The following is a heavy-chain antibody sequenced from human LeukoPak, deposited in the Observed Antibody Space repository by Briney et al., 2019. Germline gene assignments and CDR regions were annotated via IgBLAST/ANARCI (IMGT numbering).Heavy chain of an antibody. V-gene: IGHV1-2*02. CDR3: ARGETYNWNYEFDY. D-gene: IGHD1-7*01. Sequence: ASVKVSCKASGYTFTGYYMHWVRQAPGQGLEWMGWINPNSGGTNYAQKFQGRVTMTRDTSISTAYMELSRLRSDDTAVYYCARGETYNWNYEFDYWGQGTLVTVSS. CDR2: INPNSGGT. J-gene: IGHJ4*02. CDR1: GYTFTGYY.